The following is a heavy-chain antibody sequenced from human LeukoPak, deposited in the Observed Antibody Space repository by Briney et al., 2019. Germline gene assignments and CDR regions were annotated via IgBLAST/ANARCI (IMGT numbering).Heavy chain of an antibody. Sequence: PGGSLRLSRATSGFTFSTFWMHWVRQAPGKGLVWVSRINHDGSSTNYADSVKGRFTISRDNAKNTLYLQMNSLRAEDTAVYYCVRDWGYDSSGYWQKYFDTWGQGTLVTVSS. D-gene: IGHD3-22*01. V-gene: IGHV3-74*01. CDR3: VRDWGYDSSGYWQKYFDT. CDR2: INHDGSST. CDR1: GFTFSTFW. J-gene: IGHJ4*02.